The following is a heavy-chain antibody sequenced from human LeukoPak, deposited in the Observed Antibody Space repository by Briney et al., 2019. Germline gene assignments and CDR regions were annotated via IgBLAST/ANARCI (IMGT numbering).Heavy chain of an antibody. CDR1: GFMFSSYT. D-gene: IGHD5-12*01. Sequence: GGSLRLSCAASGFMFSSYTMNWVRQAPGKGLEWGSTINDGGGTTYYADSVKGRFTISRDNSKNTLYLQMNSPRADDTAVYYCAKDPPGSGYYFDPWGQGTLVIVSS. CDR2: INDGGGTT. V-gene: IGHV3-23*01. CDR3: AKDPPGSGYYFDP. J-gene: IGHJ5*02.